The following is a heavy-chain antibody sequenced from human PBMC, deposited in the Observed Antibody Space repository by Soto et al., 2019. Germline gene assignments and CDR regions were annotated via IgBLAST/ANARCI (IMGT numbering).Heavy chain of an antibody. CDR2: ISYDGSNK. CDR1: GFTFSSYG. D-gene: IGHD6-6*01. J-gene: IGHJ4*02. Sequence: VQLVESGGGVVQPGRSLRLSCAASGFTFSSYGMHWVRQAPGKGLEWVAVISYDGSNKYYADSVKGRFTISRDNSKNTLYLQMNSLRAEDTAVYYCAKSLSSSSSFSFDYWGQGTLVTVSS. V-gene: IGHV3-30*18. CDR3: AKSLSSSSSFSFDY.